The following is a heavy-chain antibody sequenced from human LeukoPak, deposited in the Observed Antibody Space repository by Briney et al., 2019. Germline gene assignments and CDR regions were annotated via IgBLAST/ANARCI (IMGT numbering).Heavy chain of an antibody. J-gene: IGHJ6*03. CDR2: INPNNGGT. D-gene: IGHD3-10*01. CDR3: ARGEVRGVIILGHYYYYMDV. V-gene: IGHV1-2*02. Sequence: ASVKVSCKASGDTFSDYYAHWVRQAPGQGLEWMGWINPNNGGTNYAQKFQGRVTMTRDTSISTAYMELSRLRSDDTAVYYCARGEVRGVIILGHYYYYMDVWGKGTTVTISS. CDR1: GDTFSDYY.